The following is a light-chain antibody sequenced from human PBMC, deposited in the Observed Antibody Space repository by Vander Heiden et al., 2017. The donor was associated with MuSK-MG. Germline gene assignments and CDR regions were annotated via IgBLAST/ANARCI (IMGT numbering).Light chain of an antibody. J-gene: IGKJ1*01. V-gene: IGKV1-39*01. CDR1: QSISSY. Sequence: DIQLTQSPSSLSASVGDRVTVTCRASQSISSYLNWYQQKPGKAPKLLIWAASTLHSGVPSRFSGSGSGTDFTLTISRLQPEDFATYYCQQSDRSPRTFGQGTKVXIK. CDR2: AAS. CDR3: QQSDRSPRT.